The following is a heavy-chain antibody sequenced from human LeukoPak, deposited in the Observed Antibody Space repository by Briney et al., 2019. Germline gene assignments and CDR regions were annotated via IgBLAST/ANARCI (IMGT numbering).Heavy chain of an antibody. CDR1: GGTFSSYA. J-gene: IGHJ4*02. CDR2: IIPILGIA. Sequence: SVKVSCKASGGTFSSYAISWARQAPGQGLEWMGRIIPILGIANYAQKFQGRVTITADKSASTAYMELSSLRSEDTAVYYCARVPRDYDSSGWIDYWGQGTLVTVSS. V-gene: IGHV1-69*04. D-gene: IGHD3-22*01. CDR3: ARVPRDYDSSGWIDY.